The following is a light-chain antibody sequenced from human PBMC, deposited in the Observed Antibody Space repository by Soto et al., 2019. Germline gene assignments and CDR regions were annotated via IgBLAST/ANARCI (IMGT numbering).Light chain of an antibody. CDR2: KTS. CDR3: QHYKTYSRT. Sequence: DIQMTQSPSTLSASVGDRVTITCRASQSIIPWLAWYQQKPGKAPKVLIYKTSTLQSGVPSRFSGSVSGTEFPLTISSLQPDDFATYYCQHYKTYSRTFGQGTKVEI. CDR1: QSIIPW. J-gene: IGKJ1*01. V-gene: IGKV1-5*03.